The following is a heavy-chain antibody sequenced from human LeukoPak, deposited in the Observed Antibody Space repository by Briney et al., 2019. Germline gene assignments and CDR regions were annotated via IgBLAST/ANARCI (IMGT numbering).Heavy chain of an antibody. D-gene: IGHD2-2*01. J-gene: IGHJ3*02. Sequence: GGSLRLSCAASGFTFSSYWMSWVRQAPGKELEWVANIKQDGSEKYYVDSVKGRFTISRDNAKNSLYLQMNSLRAEDTAVYYCARDIVVVPAAADDAFDIWGQGTMVTVSS. CDR1: GFTFSSYW. CDR3: ARDIVVVPAAADDAFDI. V-gene: IGHV3-7*01. CDR2: IKQDGSEK.